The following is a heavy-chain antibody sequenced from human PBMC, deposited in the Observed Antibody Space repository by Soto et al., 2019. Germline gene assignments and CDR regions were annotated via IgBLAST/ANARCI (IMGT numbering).Heavy chain of an antibody. CDR3: SEGPGWESEF. D-gene: IGHD6-19*01. V-gene: IGHV3-7*05. CDR2: IKKDGSEK. J-gene: IGHJ4*02. CDR1: GLTLADYW. Sequence: EVQLVKSGGGLVQPGGSLRLSCAASGLTLADYWMNWVRQAPGKGLEWVTNIKKDGSEKNYVDAVKGRFTISRDNAKNSLFLQMNSLRAEDTAVYYCSEGPGWESEFWGPGTPVTVSS.